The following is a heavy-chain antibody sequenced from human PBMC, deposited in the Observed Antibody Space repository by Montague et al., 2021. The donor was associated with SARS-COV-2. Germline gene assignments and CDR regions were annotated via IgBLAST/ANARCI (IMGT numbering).Heavy chain of an antibody. CDR1: GGSFSGYF. Sequence: SETLSLTCAVYGGSFSGYFWSWIRQTPGRGLEWIGEINHGGTADYNPSLKIRVTLSVDTSKAQSSLILTSLTAADTAVYYCARERGRGVDYFDPWGQGTLVTVSS. J-gene: IGHJ5*02. CDR3: ARERGRGVDYFDP. V-gene: IGHV4-34*01. CDR2: INHGGTA. D-gene: IGHD4-11*01.